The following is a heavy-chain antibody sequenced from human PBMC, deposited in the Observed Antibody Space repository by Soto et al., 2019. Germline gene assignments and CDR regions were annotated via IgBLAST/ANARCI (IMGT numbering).Heavy chain of an antibody. CDR2: FDPEDGET. V-gene: IGHV1-24*01. D-gene: IGHD2-2*01. CDR1: GSTLTELS. Sequence: ASVKGSCKVSGSTLTELSMHCVRQPPGKGLEWMGGFDPEDGETIYAQKFQGRVTMTEDTSTDTAYMELSSLRSEDTAVYYCATDFARTEVVPAANVPWVHHYGMSFWSRGTTVIGSS. CDR3: ATDFARTEVVPAANVPWVHHYGMSF. J-gene: IGHJ6*02.